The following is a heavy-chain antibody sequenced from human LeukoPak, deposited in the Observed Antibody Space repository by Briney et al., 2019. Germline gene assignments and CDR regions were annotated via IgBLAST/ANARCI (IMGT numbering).Heavy chain of an antibody. J-gene: IGHJ5*02. CDR3: ASRYCSSTSCRINSFDP. V-gene: IGHV1-2*02. Sequence: GSVKVSCKASGYTFTGYYMHWVRQAPGQGLEWMGWINPNSGGTNYAQKFQGRVTMTRDTSISTAYMELSRLRSDDTAVYYCASRYCSSTSCRINSFDPWGQGTLVTVSS. CDR1: GYTFTGYY. CDR2: INPNSGGT. D-gene: IGHD2-2*01.